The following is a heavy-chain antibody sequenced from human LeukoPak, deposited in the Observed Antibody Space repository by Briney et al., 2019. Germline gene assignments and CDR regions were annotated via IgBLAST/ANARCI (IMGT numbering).Heavy chain of an antibody. J-gene: IGHJ4*02. CDR3: ARSKSYAFDY. CDR1: GDSVPGSGVG. Sequence: SQTLSLTCAISGDSVPGSGVGWHWIRQSPSRGLEWLGKIYYWSKWYYDYAISVKSRIAINPDTSKNQFSLQLDSVTPDDTAVYYCARSKSYAFDYWGPGALVTVSS. V-gene: IGHV6-1*01. D-gene: IGHD1-26*01. CDR2: IYYWSKWYY.